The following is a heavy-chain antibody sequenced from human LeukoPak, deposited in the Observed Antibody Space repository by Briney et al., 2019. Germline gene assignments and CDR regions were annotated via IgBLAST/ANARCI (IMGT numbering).Heavy chain of an antibody. CDR1: GGSISSSNW. V-gene: IGHV4-4*02. CDR2: IYHSGST. CDR3: AIVQQWLNFDY. J-gene: IGHJ4*02. Sequence: SETLSLTCAVSGGSISSSNWWSWVRPPPGKGLEWIGEIYHSGSTNYNHSLKSRVTISGDKSKNHLYLKLSTLTAAETAVYYSAIVQQWLNFDYRGQGTLVTVS. D-gene: IGHD6-19*01.